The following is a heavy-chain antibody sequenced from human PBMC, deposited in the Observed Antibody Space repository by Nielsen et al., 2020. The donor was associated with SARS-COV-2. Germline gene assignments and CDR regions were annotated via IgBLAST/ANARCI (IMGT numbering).Heavy chain of an antibody. J-gene: IGHJ4*02. CDR1: GGTFSSYA. D-gene: IGHD6-19*01. Sequence: SVKVSCKASGGTFSSYAISWVRQAPGQGLEWMGGIIPIFGTANYAQKFQGRVTITADESTSTAYMELSSLRSDDTAIYYCARDQWLVHYFDYWGQGTLVTVSS. V-gene: IGHV1-69*13. CDR3: ARDQWLVHYFDY. CDR2: IIPIFGTA.